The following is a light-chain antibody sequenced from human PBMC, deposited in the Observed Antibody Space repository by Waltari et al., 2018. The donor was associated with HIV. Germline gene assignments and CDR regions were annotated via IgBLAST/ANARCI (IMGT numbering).Light chain of an antibody. CDR2: WNS. CDR1: SSNIGSNY. J-gene: IGLJ3*02. V-gene: IGLV1-47*01. Sequence: SVLTQPPSASRPPGQRVTISCSGSSSNIGSNYVYWYQYFPGATPKLLIYWNSQRPSGVPDRFSGSKSGTSASLAISGLRPEDETDYYCASWDDSLSGWVFGGGTKVTVL. CDR3: ASWDDSLSGWV.